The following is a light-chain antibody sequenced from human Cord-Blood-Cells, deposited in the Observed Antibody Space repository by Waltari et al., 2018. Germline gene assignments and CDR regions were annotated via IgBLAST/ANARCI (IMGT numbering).Light chain of an antibody. CDR3: QQYNNWPPT. V-gene: IGKV3-15*01. CDR1: QSVSSN. CDR2: GAS. J-gene: IGKJ5*01. Sequence: EIVLTQSPAPLSVSPGESATLSCRASQSVSSNLAWYQQKPGQAPRLLIYGASTRATGIPARFSGSGSGTEFTLTISSLQSEDFAVYYCQQYNNWPPTFGQGTRLEIK.